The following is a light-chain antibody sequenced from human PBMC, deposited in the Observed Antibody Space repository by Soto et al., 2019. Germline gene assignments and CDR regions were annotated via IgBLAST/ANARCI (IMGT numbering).Light chain of an antibody. V-gene: IGLV2-11*01. J-gene: IGLJ3*02. Sequence: QSALTQPRSVSGSPGQSVTISCTGTSSDVGGYNYVSWYRQHPGKVPKLMIYDVSQRPSGVPDRFSGSRSANTASLTISGLQPDDEADYYCCSYAGTYTWVFGGGTKLTVL. CDR1: SSDVGGYNY. CDR2: DVS. CDR3: CSYAGTYTWV.